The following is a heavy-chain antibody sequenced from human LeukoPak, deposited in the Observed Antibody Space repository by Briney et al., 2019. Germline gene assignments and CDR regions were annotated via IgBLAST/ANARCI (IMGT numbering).Heavy chain of an antibody. CDR2: MSLTGRDI. Sequence: GGSLRLSCAASGLTFSRYGMHWVRQAPGKGLEWVSSMSLTGRDIYYADSVKGRFTISRDNAKSSLYLRLNGLRAEDTAVYYCARISTGRPYYYMEVWGKGTTVTVSS. CDR1: GLTFSRYG. J-gene: IGHJ6*03. V-gene: IGHV3-21*01. CDR3: ARISTGRPYYYMEV. D-gene: IGHD6-19*01.